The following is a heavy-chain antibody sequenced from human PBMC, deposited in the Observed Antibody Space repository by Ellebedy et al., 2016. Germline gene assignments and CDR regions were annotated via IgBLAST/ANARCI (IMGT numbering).Heavy chain of an antibody. CDR3: AREDVEMATIDY. CDR2: IIPIFGTA. D-gene: IGHD5-24*01. Sequence: SVKVSXXASGGTFSSYAISWVRQAPGQGLEWMGGIIPIFGTANYAQKFQGRVTITADESTSTAYMELSSLRSEDTAVYYCAREDVEMATIDYWGQGTLVTVSS. J-gene: IGHJ4*02. CDR1: GGTFSSYA. V-gene: IGHV1-69*13.